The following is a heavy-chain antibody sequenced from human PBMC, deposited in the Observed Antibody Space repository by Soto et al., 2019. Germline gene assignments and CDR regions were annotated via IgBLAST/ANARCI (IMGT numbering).Heavy chain of an antibody. V-gene: IGHV3-30-3*01. CDR1: GFTFSSYA. Sequence: HPGESLRLSCAASGFTFSSYAMHWVRQAPGKGLEWVAVISYDGSNKYYADSVKGRFTISRDNSKNTLYLQMNSLRAEDTAVYYCDLYYDSSGYYPLYGMDVWGQGTTVTVS. J-gene: IGHJ6*02. CDR3: DLYYDSSGYYPLYGMDV. CDR2: ISYDGSNK. D-gene: IGHD3-22*01.